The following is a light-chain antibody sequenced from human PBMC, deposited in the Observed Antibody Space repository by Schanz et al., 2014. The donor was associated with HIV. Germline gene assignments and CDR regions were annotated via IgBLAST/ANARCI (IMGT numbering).Light chain of an antibody. CDR1: SGDVGRYDY. CDR3: QSYDTSLFWV. CDR2: DVS. J-gene: IGLJ3*02. Sequence: QSALTQPASVSGSLGQSITISCTGTSGDVGRYDYVSWYQQHPGQAPKLMIYDVSNRPSGVPDRFSGSESGTSASLAITGLQAEDEADYYCQSYDTSLFWVFGGGTQLTVL. V-gene: IGLV2-14*03.